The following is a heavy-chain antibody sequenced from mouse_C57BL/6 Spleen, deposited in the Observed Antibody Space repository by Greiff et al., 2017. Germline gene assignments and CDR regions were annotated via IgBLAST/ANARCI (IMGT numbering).Heavy chain of an antibody. V-gene: IGHV1-69*01. CDR3: ARNDVAMDY. CDR2: IDPSDSYT. Sequence: QVQLQQPGAELVMPGASVKLSCKASGYTFTSYWMHWVKQRPGQGLEWIGEIDPSDSYTNYNEKFKGKSTVTVDKSSSTAYMQLSSLTSEDSAVYYGARNDVAMDYWGQGTSVTVSS. CDR1: GYTFTSYW. J-gene: IGHJ4*01. D-gene: IGHD2-3*01.